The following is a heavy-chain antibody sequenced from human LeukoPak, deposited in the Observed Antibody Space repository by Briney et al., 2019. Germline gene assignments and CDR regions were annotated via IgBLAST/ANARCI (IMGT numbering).Heavy chain of an antibody. CDR2: ISTYNTNT. CDR1: GYSFTSYG. Sequence: ASVKVSCKASGYSFTSYGISWVRQAPGQGLEWMGWISTYNTNTNYALKLQGRVTLTTDTSTSTAYMELKSLRSDDTAVYYCAREECSIGVCYPSGYWGQGTLVTVSS. J-gene: IGHJ4*02. CDR3: AREECSIGVCYPSGY. V-gene: IGHV1-18*01. D-gene: IGHD2-8*01.